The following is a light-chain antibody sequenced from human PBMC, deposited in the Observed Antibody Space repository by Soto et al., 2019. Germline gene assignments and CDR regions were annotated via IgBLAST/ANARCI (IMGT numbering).Light chain of an antibody. CDR3: HQYNNLWT. V-gene: IGKV3-15*01. J-gene: IGKJ1*01. Sequence: EIVLTQSPATLSLSPGERVTLSCRASQSVSSRLAWYQQKPSQSPRLLIYGASTRATGIPARFSGSGSGTEFTLTISSLQSEDFGVYYCHQYNNLWTSGQGTKVDIK. CDR2: GAS. CDR1: QSVSSR.